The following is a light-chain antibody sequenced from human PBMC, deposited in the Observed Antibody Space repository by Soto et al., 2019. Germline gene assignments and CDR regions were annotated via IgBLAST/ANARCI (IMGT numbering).Light chain of an antibody. Sequence: EIVLTQSPGTLSLSPGERATLSCRASQSVSSSYLAWYQQKPGQAPRLLIYGASSRATGIPDRFSGSGSGTDFTLTISRLEPEAFAVYYCQHYGSSWTFGQGTKVEIK. V-gene: IGKV3-20*01. CDR3: QHYGSSWT. J-gene: IGKJ1*01. CDR2: GAS. CDR1: QSVSSSY.